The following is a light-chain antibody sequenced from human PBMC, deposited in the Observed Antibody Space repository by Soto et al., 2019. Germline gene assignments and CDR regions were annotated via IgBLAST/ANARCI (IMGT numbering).Light chain of an antibody. CDR3: QKYSSAQFT. Sequence: DIQMTQSPSSLSASVGDRVTVTCRASQGISNFLAWYQQKPGKVPKVLIYGASTLQSGVASRFSGSGFGTEFPLTISSLQPEDVATYYCQKYSSAQFTFGPGTKVDIK. CDR2: GAS. CDR1: QGISNF. V-gene: IGKV1-27*01. J-gene: IGKJ3*01.